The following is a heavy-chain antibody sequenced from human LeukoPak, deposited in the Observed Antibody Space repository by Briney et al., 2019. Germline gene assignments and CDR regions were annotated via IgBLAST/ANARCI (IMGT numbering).Heavy chain of an antibody. CDR1: GYTFTTYA. V-gene: IGHV1-3*01. CDR2: INGDNGNT. CDR3: ARAPYDILTGYSLNWFDP. J-gene: IGHJ5*02. Sequence: ASVTVSCKASGYTFTTYAMHWVRQAPGQRLEWMGWINGDNGNTKYSQKFQGRVTITRDTSAYTAYMELRSLSSADTAVYFCARAPYDILTGYSLNWFDPWGQGTLVTVSS. D-gene: IGHD3-9*01.